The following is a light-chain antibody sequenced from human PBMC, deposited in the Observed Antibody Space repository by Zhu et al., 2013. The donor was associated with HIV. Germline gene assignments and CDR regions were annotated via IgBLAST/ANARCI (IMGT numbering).Light chain of an antibody. J-gene: IGLJ2*01. Sequence: QSALTQPASVSGSPGQSITISCTGPRSDFGGSTFVSWYQQHPGKAPKLMIYEVTKRPSGISNRFSGSKSGNTASLTISGLQDDDEAEYYCNSHRSGTTLVLFGGGTKVTVL. V-gene: IGLV2-14*01. CDR1: RSDFGGSTF. CDR3: NSHRSGTTLVL. CDR2: EVT.